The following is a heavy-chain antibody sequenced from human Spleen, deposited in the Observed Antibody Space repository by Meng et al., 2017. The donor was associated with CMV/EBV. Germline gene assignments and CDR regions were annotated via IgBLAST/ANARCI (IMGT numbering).Heavy chain of an antibody. CDR3: ARGQYCSSTSCYGGDYYGMDV. CDR2: IIPNLGIT. V-gene: IGHV1-69*02. D-gene: IGHD2-2*01. Sequence: SVKVSCKASGDIFSTYTISWVRQAPGQGLEWMGRIIPNLGITNYAQKFEGRVTITADKSTSTAYMELSSLRSEDTAVYYCARGQYCSSTSCYGGDYYGMDVWGQGTTVTVSS. J-gene: IGHJ6*02. CDR1: GDIFSTYT.